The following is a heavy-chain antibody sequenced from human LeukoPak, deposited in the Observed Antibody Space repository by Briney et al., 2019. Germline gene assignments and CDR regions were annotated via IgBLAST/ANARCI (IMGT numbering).Heavy chain of an antibody. CDR3: ARDQLALLRPLVRGYGMDV. V-gene: IGHV1-18*01. J-gene: IGHJ6*02. CDR1: GYTFTSYG. Sequence: GASVKVSCKASGYTFTSYGISWVRQAPGQGLEWVGWISAYNGNTNYAQKFQGRVIMATDTSTSTAYMELRSLRSDDTAVYYCARDQLALLRPLVRGYGMDVWGQGTTVTVSS. CDR2: ISAYNGNT. D-gene: IGHD2-2*01.